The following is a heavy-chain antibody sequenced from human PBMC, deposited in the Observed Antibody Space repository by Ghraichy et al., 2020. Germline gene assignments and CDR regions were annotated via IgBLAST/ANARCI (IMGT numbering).Heavy chain of an antibody. Sequence: GESLNISCTASGFTFGDYAMSWVRQAPGKGLEWVGFIRSKAYGGTTEYAASVKGRFTISRDDSKSIAYLQMNSLKTEDTAVYYCTRAYYYDSSGSNWGQGTLVTVSS. CDR1: GFTFGDYA. CDR3: TRAYYYDSSGSN. V-gene: IGHV3-49*04. J-gene: IGHJ4*02. D-gene: IGHD3-22*01. CDR2: IRSKAYGGTT.